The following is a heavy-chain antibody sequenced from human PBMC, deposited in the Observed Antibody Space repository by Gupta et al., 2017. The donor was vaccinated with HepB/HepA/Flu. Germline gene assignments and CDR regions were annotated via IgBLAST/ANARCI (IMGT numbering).Heavy chain of an antibody. CDR2: ISAYNGNT. J-gene: IGHJ4*02. Sequence: QVQLVQSGAEVKKPGASVKVSCKASGYTFTSYGISWVRQAPGQGLEWMGWISAYNGNTNYAQKLQGRVTMTTDTSTSTAYMELRSLRSDDTAVYYCARSEYEVLRYFDWPPTWDYWGQGTLVTVSS. D-gene: IGHD3-9*01. V-gene: IGHV1-18*01. CDR3: ARSEYEVLRYFDWPPTWDY. CDR1: GYTFTSYG.